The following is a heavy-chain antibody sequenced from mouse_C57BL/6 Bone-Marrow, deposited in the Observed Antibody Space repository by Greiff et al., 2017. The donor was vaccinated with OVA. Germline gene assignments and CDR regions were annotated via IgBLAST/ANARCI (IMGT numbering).Heavy chain of an antibody. V-gene: IGHV1-69*01. CDR1: GYTFTSYW. CDR3: ARKEHNYGSSYWYFDV. J-gene: IGHJ1*03. CDR2: IDPSGSYT. D-gene: IGHD1-1*01. Sequence: QVQLQQPGAELVMPGASVKLSCKASGYTFTSYWMHWVKQRPGQGLEWIGEIDPSGSYTNHNQKFKGKSTLTVDKSSSTAYMQLSSLTSEDSAVYYCARKEHNYGSSYWYFDVWGTGTTGTVSS.